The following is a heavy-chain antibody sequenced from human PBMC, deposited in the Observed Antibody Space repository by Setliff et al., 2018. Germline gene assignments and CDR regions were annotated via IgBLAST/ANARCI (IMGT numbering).Heavy chain of an antibody. CDR1: GGTFSSYA. Sequence: GASVKVSCKASGGTFSSYAISWVRQAPGQGLEWMGRIIPIFGTANYAQKFQGRVTITADKSTSTAYMELSSLRSEDTAVYYCARDRPPYYYYSSGYYYSAGNFDYWGQGTLVTVSS. J-gene: IGHJ4*02. CDR2: IIPIFGTA. D-gene: IGHD3-22*01. V-gene: IGHV1-69*06. CDR3: ARDRPPYYYYSSGYYYSAGNFDY.